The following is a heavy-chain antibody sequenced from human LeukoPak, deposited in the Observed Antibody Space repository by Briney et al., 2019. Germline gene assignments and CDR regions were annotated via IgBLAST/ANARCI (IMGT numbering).Heavy chain of an antibody. V-gene: IGHV4-30-4*01. D-gene: IGHD3-22*01. CDR2: IYYSGST. J-gene: IGHJ4*02. CDR1: GGSISSGDYY. Sequence: SQTLSLTCTVSGGSISSGDYYWSWIRQPPGKGLEWIGYIYYSGSTYYNPSLKSRVTISVDTSKNQFSLKLSSVTAADTAVYYCARGGGIYYDSSGYPSWDYWGQGTLATVSS. CDR3: ARGGGIYYDSSGYPSWDY.